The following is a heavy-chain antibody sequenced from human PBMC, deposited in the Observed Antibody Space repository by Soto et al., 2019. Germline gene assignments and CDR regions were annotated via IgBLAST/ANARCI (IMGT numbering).Heavy chain of an antibody. V-gene: IGHV3-15*07. CDR2: IKTNTEGGTT. D-gene: IGHD1-26*01. Sequence: EVQLVESGGGFIYPGGSLRLSCAASGLTISNAWMNWVRQAPGKGLEWVGRIKTNTEGGTTDYAAAVKGSFTVSRDDSKNTLYLQMNSRKTEDTAVYYWTTGSGEGVWGQGTTVTVSS. CDR1: GLTISNAW. CDR3: TTGSGEGV. J-gene: IGHJ6*02.